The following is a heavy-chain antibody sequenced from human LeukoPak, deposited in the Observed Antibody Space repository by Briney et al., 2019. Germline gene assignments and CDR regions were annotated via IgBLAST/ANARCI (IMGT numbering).Heavy chain of an antibody. Sequence: ASVKVSCKASGYTFTGYYMHWMRQAPGQGLEWMGRINPNSGGTNYAQKFQGRVTMTRDTSISTAYMELSRLRSDDTAVYYCARGSGYYLYDAFDIWGQGTMVTVSS. CDR1: GYTFTGYY. D-gene: IGHD3-22*01. CDR2: INPNSGGT. J-gene: IGHJ3*02. CDR3: ARGSGYYLYDAFDI. V-gene: IGHV1-2*06.